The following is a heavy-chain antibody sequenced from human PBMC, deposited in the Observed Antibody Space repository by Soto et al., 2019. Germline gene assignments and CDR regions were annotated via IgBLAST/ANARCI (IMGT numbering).Heavy chain of an antibody. CDR1: GYTCAIFC. Sequence: PVELLKISCQGAGYTCAIFCVGWVRQMPGKGLEWMGIIYPGDSDSIYRPSFQGQVTLSVDKSTSSAYLQWRSLKASDSAIYYCARANVITFGEIIGPSFFDYWGQGTLVTVSS. D-gene: IGHD3-16*02. V-gene: IGHV5-51*03. CDR3: ARANVITFGEIIGPSFFDY. J-gene: IGHJ4*02. CDR2: IYPGDSDS.